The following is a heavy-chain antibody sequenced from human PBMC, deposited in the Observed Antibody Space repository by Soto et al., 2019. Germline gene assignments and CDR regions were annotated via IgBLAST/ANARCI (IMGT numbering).Heavy chain of an antibody. J-gene: IGHJ4*02. D-gene: IGHD6-13*01. V-gene: IGHV3-48*01. CDR1: GFTFSSHS. Sequence: GGSLRLSCVASGFTFSSHSMNWVRQAPGKGLEWVSYISGGSKSIYYAASVKGRFTISRDNAKNSLYLEMNSLRAEDTAVYYCARDQGSSWYEIDYWGQGTLVTVSS. CDR3: ARDQGSSWYEIDY. CDR2: ISGGSKSI.